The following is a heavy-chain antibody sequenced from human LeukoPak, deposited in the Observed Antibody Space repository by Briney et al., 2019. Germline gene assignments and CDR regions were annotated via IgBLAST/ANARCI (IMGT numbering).Heavy chain of an antibody. CDR1: GCIFRKYA. CDR3: PRAKYSSSWYEGSYYYYMDV. CDR2: IDPYNGHT. V-gene: IGHV1-18*01. J-gene: IGHJ6*03. Sequence: AAVKVSCKASGCIFRKYAITWVGQAPGQGLEWMGWIDPYNGHTNRAQNFQGRVTMSTDTLTNTPDMQLTRLRSDDTAVYYCPRAKYSSSWYEGSYYYYMDVWGKGTTVTASS. D-gene: IGHD6-13*01.